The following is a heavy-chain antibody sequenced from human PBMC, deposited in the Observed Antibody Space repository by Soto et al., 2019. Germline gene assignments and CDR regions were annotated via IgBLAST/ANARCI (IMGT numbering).Heavy chain of an antibody. V-gene: IGHV1-24*01. J-gene: IGHJ6*03. CDR1: GYTLTELS. CDR2: FDPEDGET. D-gene: IGHD2-2*01. CDR3: ATADAFYCSSTSCSHYYYYMDV. Sequence: ASVKVSCKVSGYTLTELSMHWVRQAPGKGLEWMGGFDPEDGETIYAQKFQGRVTMTEDTSTDTAYRELGSLRSEDTAVYYCATADAFYCSSTSCSHYYYYMDVWGKGTTVTVSS.